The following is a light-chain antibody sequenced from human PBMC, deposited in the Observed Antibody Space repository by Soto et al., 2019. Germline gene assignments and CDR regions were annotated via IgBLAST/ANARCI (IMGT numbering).Light chain of an antibody. CDR3: QQYNNWPTWT. CDR2: GSY. CDR1: QSVTSNY. J-gene: IGKJ1*01. V-gene: IGKV3-20*01. Sequence: EIVLTQSPGTLSLSPGERATLSCRASQSVTSNYLAWYQQKPGQAPRLLIFGSYRRATGIPDRFSGSGSGTEFTLTINRLEPEDFAIYYCQQYNNWPTWTLGQGTKVDIK.